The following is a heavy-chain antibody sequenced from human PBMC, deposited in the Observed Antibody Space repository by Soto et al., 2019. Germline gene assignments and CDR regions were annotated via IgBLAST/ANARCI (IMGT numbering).Heavy chain of an antibody. CDR3: ARGLRTGTQTRGYFDY. J-gene: IGHJ4*02. CDR1: GYTFTSYY. CDR2: INPSGGST. V-gene: IGHV1-46*01. D-gene: IGHD1-1*01. Sequence: VKVSCKASGYTFTSYYMHWVRQAPGQGLEWMGIINPSGGSTSYAQKFQGRVTMTRDTSTSTIYMELSSLRSEDTAVYYCARGLRTGTQTRGYFDYWGQGTLVTVSS.